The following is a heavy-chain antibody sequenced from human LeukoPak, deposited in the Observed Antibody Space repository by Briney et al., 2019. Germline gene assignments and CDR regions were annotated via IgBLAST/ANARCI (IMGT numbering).Heavy chain of an antibody. D-gene: IGHD3-10*01. V-gene: IGHV3-23*01. CDR1: GFTFTTSA. Sequence: QPGGSLRLSCAASGFTFTTSAMSWVRHAPGKGLEWVSTISGSGDSTYYADSVKGRFTISRDSSKNTLYLQMNSLRAEDTAVYYCAKAMGGGLRFDYWGQGTLVTVSS. CDR2: ISGSGDST. J-gene: IGHJ4*02. CDR3: AKAMGGGLRFDY.